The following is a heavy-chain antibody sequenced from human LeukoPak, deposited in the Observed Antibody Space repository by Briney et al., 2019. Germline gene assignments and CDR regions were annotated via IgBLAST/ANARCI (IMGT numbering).Heavy chain of an antibody. CDR2: MYYSGST. CDR1: GGSISGNSYF. Sequence: SETLSLTCTVSGGSISGNSYFRGWIRQPPGKGLEWIVSMYYSGSTYYNPSLKSRVTVSVDTSKNQFSLKLSSVTSTDTAVYYCATIVGSTKVDDWGQGTLVTVSS. CDR3: ATIVGSTKVDD. J-gene: IGHJ4*02. D-gene: IGHD1-26*01. V-gene: IGHV4-39*01.